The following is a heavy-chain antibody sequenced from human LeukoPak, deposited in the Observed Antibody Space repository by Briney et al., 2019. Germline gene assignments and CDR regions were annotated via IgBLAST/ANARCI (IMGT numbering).Heavy chain of an antibody. Sequence: GGSLRLSCAASGFTFDAYGMSWVRQAPGKGLEWVANIKQDGSEKYYVDSVKGRFTISRDNAKNSLYLQMNSLRAEDTAVYYCARDQLLERFYYYYYYMDVWGKGTTVTISS. CDR3: ARDQLLERFYYYYYYMDV. D-gene: IGHD1-1*01. CDR2: IKQDGSEK. J-gene: IGHJ6*03. CDR1: GFTFDAYG. V-gene: IGHV3-7*01.